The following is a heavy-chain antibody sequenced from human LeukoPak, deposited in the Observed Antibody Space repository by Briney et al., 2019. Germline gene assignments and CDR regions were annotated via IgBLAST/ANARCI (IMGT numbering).Heavy chain of an antibody. V-gene: IGHV1-18*01. CDR1: GYTFTSYG. Sequence: ASVKVSCKASGYTFTSYGISWVRQAPGQGLEWMGWISAYNGNTNYAQKLQGRVTMTTDTSTSTAYMELRSLRSDDTAVYYCARVPVDTVMVGWYYYGMDVWGQGTTVTVSS. CDR3: ARVPVDTVMVGWYYYGMDV. J-gene: IGHJ6*02. CDR2: ISAYNGNT. D-gene: IGHD5-18*01.